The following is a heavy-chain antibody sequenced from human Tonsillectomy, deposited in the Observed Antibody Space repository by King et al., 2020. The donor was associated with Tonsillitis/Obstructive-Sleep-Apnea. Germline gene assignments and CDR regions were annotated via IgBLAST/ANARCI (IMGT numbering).Heavy chain of an antibody. Sequence: QVQLQQWGAGLLKPSETLSLTCAVYGGSFSGYYWTWIRQSPGKGLEWIGEIDHSGSTNDNPSLKSRVTMSVDTSKNQFSLKLRSVTAADTAVYYCARGTPETAFVIWGQGTMVTVSS. V-gene: IGHV4-34*01. CDR2: IDHSGST. J-gene: IGHJ3*02. D-gene: IGHD1-14*01. CDR3: ARGTPETAFVI. CDR1: GGSFSGYY.